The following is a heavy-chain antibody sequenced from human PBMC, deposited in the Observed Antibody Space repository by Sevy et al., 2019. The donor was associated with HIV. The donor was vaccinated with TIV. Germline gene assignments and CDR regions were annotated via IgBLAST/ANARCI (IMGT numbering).Heavy chain of an antibody. CDR2: IYSGGST. D-gene: IGHD3-22*01. V-gene: IGHV3-66*01. Sequence: GGSLRLSCAASGFTVSSNYMSWVRQAPGKGLEWVSVIYSGGSTYYADSVKGRFTISRDNSKNTLYLQMNSLRAEDTAVYYCARGSFTYYYDSSGYHFDYWGQGTLVTVSS. J-gene: IGHJ4*02. CDR1: GFTVSSNY. CDR3: ARGSFTYYYDSSGYHFDY.